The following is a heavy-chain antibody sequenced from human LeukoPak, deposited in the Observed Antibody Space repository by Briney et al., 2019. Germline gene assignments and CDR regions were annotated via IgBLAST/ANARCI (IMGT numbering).Heavy chain of an antibody. V-gene: IGHV4-39*07. CDR2: IYHSGST. Sequence: SETLSLTCTVSGGSISSSSYYWGWIRQPPGKGLEWIGSIYHSGSTYYNPSLKSRVTISVDTSKNQFSLKLSSVTAADTAVYFCARIPEPFNYDFWSGRLPGRWFDPWGQGTLVTVSS. J-gene: IGHJ5*02. CDR3: ARIPEPFNYDFWSGRLPGRWFDP. D-gene: IGHD3-3*01. CDR1: GGSISSSSYY.